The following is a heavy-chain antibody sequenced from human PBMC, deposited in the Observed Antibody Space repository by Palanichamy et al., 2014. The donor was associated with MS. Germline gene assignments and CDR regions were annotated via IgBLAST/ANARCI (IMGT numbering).Heavy chain of an antibody. CDR2: SSSSSTI. Sequence: SSSSSTIYYADSVKGRFTISRDNAKNSLYLQMNSLRAEDTAVYYCARDLAPEWKYYYYYYGMDVWGQGTTVTVSS. J-gene: IGHJ6*02. CDR3: ARDLAPEWKYYYYYYGMDV. V-gene: IGHV3-48*01. D-gene: IGHD1-1*01.